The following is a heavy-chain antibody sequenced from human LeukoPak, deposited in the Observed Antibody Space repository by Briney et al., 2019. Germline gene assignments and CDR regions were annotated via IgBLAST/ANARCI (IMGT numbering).Heavy chain of an antibody. CDR1: AFTFSSYA. V-gene: IGHV3-23*01. CDR2: ISGSGGTM. D-gene: IGHD4-17*01. CDR3: AKFYRDGDYGFDAFDI. J-gene: IGHJ3*02. Sequence: GGSLRLSCAASAFTFSSYAMSWVRQAPGKGLEWVSVISGSGGTMYYADSVKGRFTISRDNSKNTLYLQMNSLRAEDTAVYYCAKFYRDGDYGFDAFDIWGQGTMVTVSS.